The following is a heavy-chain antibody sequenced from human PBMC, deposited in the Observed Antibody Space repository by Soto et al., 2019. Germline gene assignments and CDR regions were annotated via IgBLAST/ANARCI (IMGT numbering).Heavy chain of an antibody. CDR3: ARRREDDSSGYHHIDY. Sequence: SETLSRACNDSGGSISTSSQYWNWFRQPPVKGLEWIGSIYYSGSTYYNPSLKSRVTMSVDTSKNQFSLWLSSVTAADTAVYYCARRREDDSSGYHHIDYWGRGTLVTVSS. J-gene: IGHJ4*02. D-gene: IGHD3-22*01. CDR2: IYYSGST. CDR1: GGSISTSSQY. V-gene: IGHV4-39*01.